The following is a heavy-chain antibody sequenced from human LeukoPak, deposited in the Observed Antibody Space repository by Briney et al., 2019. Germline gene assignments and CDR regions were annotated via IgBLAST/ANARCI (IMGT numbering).Heavy chain of an antibody. CDR1: GYIFTSYG. V-gene: IGHV1-18*01. CDR3: ARDLSHRYYHRTGYAFDY. J-gene: IGHJ4*02. D-gene: IGHD3-22*01. Sequence: ASVKVSCKASGYIFTSYGISWVRQAPGQGLEWMGWINAYNGNTKYAQKVQGRVTMTTDTSTSTAYMEVRSLRSEDTAVYYCARDLSHRYYHRTGYAFDYWGQGTLVTVSS. CDR2: INAYNGNT.